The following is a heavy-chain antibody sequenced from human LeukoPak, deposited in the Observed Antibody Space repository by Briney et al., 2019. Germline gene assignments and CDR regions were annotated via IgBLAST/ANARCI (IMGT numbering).Heavy chain of an antibody. J-gene: IGHJ4*02. CDR3: AKDYWDYYDSSGSTFDY. CDR2: ISGSGGDT. V-gene: IGHV3-23*01. D-gene: IGHD3-22*01. Sequence: GGSLRLSCAASGFTFSSYPMSWVRQAPGKGLEWVSAISGSGGDTYYADSVKGRFTISRDNSKNTLYLQMNSLRAEDTAVYYCAKDYWDYYDSSGSTFDYWGQGTLVTVSS. CDR1: GFTFSSYP.